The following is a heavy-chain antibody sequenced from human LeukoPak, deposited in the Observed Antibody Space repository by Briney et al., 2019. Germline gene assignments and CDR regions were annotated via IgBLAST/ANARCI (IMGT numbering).Heavy chain of an antibody. V-gene: IGHV3-30*18. CDR3: AKGHAFDI. J-gene: IGHJ3*02. Sequence: GGSLRLSCAASGFTFSSYGMHWVRQAPGKGLEWVAVISYDGSNKYYADSVKGRFTISRDNSKNTTYRQTNSLRAEDTAVYYCAKGHAFDIWGQGTMVTVSS. CDR2: ISYDGSNK. CDR1: GFTFSSYG.